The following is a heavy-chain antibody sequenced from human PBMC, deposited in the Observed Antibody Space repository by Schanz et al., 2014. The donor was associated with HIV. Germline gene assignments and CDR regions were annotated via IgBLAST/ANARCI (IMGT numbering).Heavy chain of an antibody. D-gene: IGHD1-26*01. Sequence: GQLVESGGDLVQPGRSLRLSCAATGFTFHDYVMHWVRQAPGKGLEWVSGITWTGKNVYYADFVRGRFTISRDNAKNSLYLQMNSLRAEDTALYYCAKDMGSGSYEAFDIWGQGTMVTVSS. J-gene: IGHJ3*02. CDR3: AKDMGSGSYEAFDI. CDR1: GFTFHDYV. V-gene: IGHV3-9*01. CDR2: ITWTGKNV.